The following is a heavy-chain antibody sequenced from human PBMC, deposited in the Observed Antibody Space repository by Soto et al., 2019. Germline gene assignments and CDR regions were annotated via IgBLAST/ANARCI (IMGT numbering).Heavy chain of an antibody. V-gene: IGHV4-39*01. CDR3: ATITIFGVVPNYFDY. J-gene: IGHJ4*02. Sequence: SETLSLTCAVSGGSISSSSYYWGWIRQPPGKGLEWIGSFYYSESTYYNPSLKSRVTISVDTSKNQFSLKLSSVTAADAAVYYCATITIFGVVPNYFDYWGQGTPVTVSS. CDR1: GGSISSSSYY. D-gene: IGHD3-3*01. CDR2: FYYSEST.